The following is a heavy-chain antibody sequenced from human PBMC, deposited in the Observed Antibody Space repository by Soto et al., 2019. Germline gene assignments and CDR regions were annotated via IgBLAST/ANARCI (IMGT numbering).Heavy chain of an antibody. J-gene: IGHJ4*02. D-gene: IGHD5-18*01. V-gene: IGHV4-59*01. Sequence: SSETLSLTCTVSGASISGYYWSWIRQPPGKGLDWIGYIYYSGSTNYNPSLKSRVTISVDTSKNQFSLKLSSVTAADTAVYYCANFKRGYSYGYFDYWGQGTLVTVSS. CDR1: GASISGYY. CDR3: ANFKRGYSYGYFDY. CDR2: IYYSGST.